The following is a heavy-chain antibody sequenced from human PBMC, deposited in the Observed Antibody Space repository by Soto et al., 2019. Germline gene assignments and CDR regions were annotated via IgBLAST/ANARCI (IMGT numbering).Heavy chain of an antibody. CDR1: GGTFSSYA. D-gene: IGHD3-10*01. CDR3: ARDLHGAFKTMVY. V-gene: IGHV1-69*13. Sequence: GASVKVSCKASGGTFSSYAISWVRQAPGQGLEWMGGIIPIFGTANYAQKFQGRVTITADESTSTAYMELSSLTSEDTAVYYCARDLHGAFKTMVYWGQGTLGTVSS. CDR2: IIPIFGTA. J-gene: IGHJ4*02.